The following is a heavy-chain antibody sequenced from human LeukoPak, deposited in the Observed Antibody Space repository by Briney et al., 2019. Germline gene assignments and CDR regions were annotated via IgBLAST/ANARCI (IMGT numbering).Heavy chain of an antibody. Sequence: SETLSLICTVAGGSISSYYWSWIRQPPGKGLEWIGYMHTSGTPTYSPSLKSRVTISVDTSKKQVSLKLSSVTAADTAVYYCARRDSSGYWYFDYWGQGTLVTVSS. J-gene: IGHJ4*02. CDR3: ARRDSSGYWYFDY. D-gene: IGHD3-22*01. CDR2: MHTSGTP. V-gene: IGHV4-4*09. CDR1: GGSISSYY.